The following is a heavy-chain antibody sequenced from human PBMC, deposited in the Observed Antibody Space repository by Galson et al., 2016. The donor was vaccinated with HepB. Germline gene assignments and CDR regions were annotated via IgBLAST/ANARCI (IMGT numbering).Heavy chain of an antibody. V-gene: IGHV3-13*01. CDR2: IGTAGDT. J-gene: IGHJ6*02. CDR3: ARDGGGTGGYYYYAMDV. CDR1: GFTFSRYD. Sequence: SLRLSCAASGFTFSRYDMHWVRHVTGKGLEWVSAIGTAGDTYYPGSVKGRFTISRENAKNSLYLQMNSLRDEDTAVHYCARDGGGTGGYYYYAMDVWGQGTTVTVSS. D-gene: IGHD1-14*01.